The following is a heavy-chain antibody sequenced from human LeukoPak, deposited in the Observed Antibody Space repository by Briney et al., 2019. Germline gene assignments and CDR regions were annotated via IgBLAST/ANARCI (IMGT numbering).Heavy chain of an antibody. CDR3: ARVQVVVVAANWFDP. J-gene: IGHJ5*02. V-gene: IGHV5-51*01. CDR2: IYPGDSDT. CDR1: GYSFTSYW. D-gene: IGHD2-15*01. Sequence: GESLKISCKGSGYSFTSYWIGWVRQMPGKGLEWMGIIYPGDSDTGYSPSFQGQVTISADKSISTAYLQWSSLKASDTAMYYCARVQVVVVAANWFDPWGQGTLVTVSS.